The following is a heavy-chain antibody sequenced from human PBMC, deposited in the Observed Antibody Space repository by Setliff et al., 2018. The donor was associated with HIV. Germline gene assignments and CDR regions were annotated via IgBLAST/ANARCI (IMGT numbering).Heavy chain of an antibody. V-gene: IGHV4-31*03. J-gene: IGHJ6*03. Sequence: LSLTCTVSGDSISSGGYYWSWIRQSPGKGLEWIGYIYYSGSSYYNPSLQSRITMSVETSMNQFSLRLTSVTAADTAVYYCARAIDYSDVVYFYYMDVWGKGITVTVSS. CDR1: GDSISSGGYY. CDR3: ARAIDYSDVVYFYYMDV. CDR2: IYYSGSS. D-gene: IGHD3-22*01.